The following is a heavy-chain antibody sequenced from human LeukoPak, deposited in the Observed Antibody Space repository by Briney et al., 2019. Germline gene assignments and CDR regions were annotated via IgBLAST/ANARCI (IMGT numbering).Heavy chain of an antibody. V-gene: IGHV4-59*01. CDR1: GGSISSYY. D-gene: IGHD3-10*01. CDR2: IYYSGST. CDR3: ASGTYYYGSGSYYPFQH. J-gene: IGHJ1*01. Sequence: SETLSLTCTVSGGSISSYYWSWIRQPPGKGLEWIGNIYYSGSTNYNPSLKSRVTISVDTSKNQFSLKLSSVTAADTAVYYCASGTYYYGSGSYYPFQHWGQGTLVTVSS.